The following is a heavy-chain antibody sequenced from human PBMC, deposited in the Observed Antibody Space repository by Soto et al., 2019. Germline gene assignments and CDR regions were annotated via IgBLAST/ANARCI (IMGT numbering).Heavy chain of an antibody. V-gene: IGHV1-69*01. CDR3: ASPLSGIMAFAAAFDL. D-gene: IGHD3-16*01. Sequence: QLVQSGAEVKKPGSSVKVSCKASGSSFSSFAISWVRQAPGQGLEWMGGIIATLRRTNPAQMFQDRLTITADASKTSADIEMSTLSTDDTAVYYCASPLSGIMAFAAAFDLWGQGTLVTVSP. CDR1: GSSFSSFA. CDR2: IIATLRRT. J-gene: IGHJ3*01.